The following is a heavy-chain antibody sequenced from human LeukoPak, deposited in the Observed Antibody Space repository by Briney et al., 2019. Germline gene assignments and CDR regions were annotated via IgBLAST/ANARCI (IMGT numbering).Heavy chain of an antibody. CDR3: AGSSSWRLFDY. CDR2: IYRGGNT. J-gene: IGHJ4*02. D-gene: IGHD6-13*01. CDR1: GFTFRTNA. Sequence: GGSLRLSCVAAGFTFRTNAMSWVRQAPGKGLEWVSVIYRGGNTYYADSVKGRFTISRDNSRDTLYLQMSSLRAEDTAVYYCAGSSSWRLFDYWGQGTVVTVSS. V-gene: IGHV3-66*01.